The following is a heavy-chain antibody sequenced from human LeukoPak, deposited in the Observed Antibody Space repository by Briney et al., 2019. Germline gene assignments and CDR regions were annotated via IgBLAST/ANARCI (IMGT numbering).Heavy chain of an antibody. CDR2: LSGSGGST. D-gene: IGHD2-2*01. CDR1: GFTFSSYA. Sequence: PGGSLRLSCAASGFTFSSYAISWVRQAPGKGLEWVSSLSGSGGSTYYADSVKGRFTISRDKSKNTVFLQMNSLRAEDTAIYYCAKESSSHLGWGSWGQGTLVTVSS. V-gene: IGHV3-23*01. CDR3: AKESSSHLGWGS. J-gene: IGHJ5*02.